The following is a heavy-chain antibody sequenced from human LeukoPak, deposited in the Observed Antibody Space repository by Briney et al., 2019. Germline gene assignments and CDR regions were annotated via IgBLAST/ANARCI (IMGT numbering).Heavy chain of an antibody. J-gene: IGHJ5*02. V-gene: IGHV4-59*01. CDR1: GGSISSYY. D-gene: IGHD6-13*01. CDR2: IYYSGST. Sequence: SETLSLTCTVSGGSISSYYWSWIRQPPGKGLELIGYIYYSGSTNYNPSLKSRVTISVDTSKNQFSLKLSSVTAADTAVYYCARDQVTTIAAAGTGWFDPWGQGTLVTVSS. CDR3: ARDQVTTIAAAGTGWFDP.